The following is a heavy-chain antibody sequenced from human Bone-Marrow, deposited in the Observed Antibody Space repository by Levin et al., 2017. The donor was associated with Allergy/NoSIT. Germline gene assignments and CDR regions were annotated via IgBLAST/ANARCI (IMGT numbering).Heavy chain of an antibody. Sequence: SVKVSCKASGGTISSYAINWVRQAPGQGLQWMGGIIPMFGKGDYAQRFEGRLRITADKSTNTAYMELSSLRPEDTALYYCAGGVLRCSGGSCDGKVDCWRQGTLVTVSS. V-gene: IGHV1-69*06. J-gene: IGHJ4*02. D-gene: IGHD2-15*01. CDR3: AGGVLRCSGGSCDGKVDC. CDR1: GGTISSYA. CDR2: IIPMFGKG.